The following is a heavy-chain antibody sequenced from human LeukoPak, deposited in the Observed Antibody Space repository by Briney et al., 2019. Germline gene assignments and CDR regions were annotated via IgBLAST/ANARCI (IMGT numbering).Heavy chain of an antibody. J-gene: IGHJ4*02. D-gene: IGHD4-11*01. CDR1: GGSISSGGYY. Sequence: SETLSLTCTVSGGSISSGGYYWSWIRQHPGKGLEWIGYIYYSGSTYYNPSLKSRVTVSVDTSKDQFYLKLSSVTAADTAVYYCAREKTTVTTRSFDYWGQGTLVTVS. CDR3: AREKTTVTTRSFDY. V-gene: IGHV4-31*03. CDR2: IYYSGST.